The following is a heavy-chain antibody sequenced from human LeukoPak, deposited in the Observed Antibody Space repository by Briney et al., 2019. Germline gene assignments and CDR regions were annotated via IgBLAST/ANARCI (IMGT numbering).Heavy chain of an antibody. CDR1: GGSISSYY. Sequence: SEPLSLTCSVSGGSISSYYWSWLRQPPGKGLEWIGYIYYSGSINYNPSLKSRVTISVDTSKNQLSLKLSSVTAADTAVYYCVVGHNYFDYWGQGTLVTVSS. J-gene: IGHJ4*02. CDR3: VVGHNYFDY. V-gene: IGHV4-59*01. D-gene: IGHD2-15*01. CDR2: IYYSGSI.